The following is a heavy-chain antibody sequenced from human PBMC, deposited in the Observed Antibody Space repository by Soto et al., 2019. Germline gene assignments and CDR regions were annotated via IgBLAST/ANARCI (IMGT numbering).Heavy chain of an antibody. CDR2: ISNSGSTI. CDR3: AKDQPDDFWSGYPEREYYYYYYMDV. J-gene: IGHJ6*03. V-gene: IGHV3-48*03. D-gene: IGHD3-3*01. CDR1: GFPFSSYA. Sequence: GGSLRLSCAASGFPFSSYAMNWVRQTPDKGLEWLSYISNSGSTIHYADSVKGRFTISRDNAKNSLYLQMNSLRAEDTAVYYCAKDQPDDFWSGYPEREYYYYYYMDVWGKGTTVTVSS.